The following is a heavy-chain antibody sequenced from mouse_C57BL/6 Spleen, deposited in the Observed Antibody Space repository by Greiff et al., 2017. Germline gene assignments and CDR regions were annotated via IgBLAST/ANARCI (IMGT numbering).Heavy chain of an antibody. J-gene: IGHJ3*01. CDR3: ARDESYGSSSPWFAY. CDR1: GFTFSDYY. CDR2: INYDGSST. Sequence: EVKLMESEGGLVQPGSSMKLSCTASGFTFSDYYMAWVRQVPEKGLEWVANINYDGSSTYYLDSLKSRFIISRDNAKNILYLQMSSLKSEDTATYYCARDESYGSSSPWFAYWGQGTLVTVSA. D-gene: IGHD1-1*01. V-gene: IGHV5-16*01.